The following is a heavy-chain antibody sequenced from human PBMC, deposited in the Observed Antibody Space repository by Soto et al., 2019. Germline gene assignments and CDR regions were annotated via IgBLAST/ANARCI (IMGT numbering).Heavy chain of an antibody. V-gene: IGHV3-23*01. Sequence: PGGSLRLSXAASGFTFSSYALTWVRQAPGKGLEWVSVISGGINTLYADSVKGRFTISRDNSKNTLYLQMNSLRADDTAVYYCATVGRANYFDNWGQGTLVTVSS. J-gene: IGHJ4*02. CDR1: GFTFSSYA. CDR3: ATVGRANYFDN. CDR2: ISGGINT.